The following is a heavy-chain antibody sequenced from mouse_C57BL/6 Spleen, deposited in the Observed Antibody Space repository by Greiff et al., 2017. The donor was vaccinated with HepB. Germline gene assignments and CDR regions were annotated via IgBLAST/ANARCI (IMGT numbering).Heavy chain of an antibody. CDR1: GYTFTSYW. CDR2: IDPSDSYT. V-gene: IGHV1-50*01. D-gene: IGHD1-1*01. J-gene: IGHJ1*03. Sequence: VQLQQPGAELVKPGASVKLSCKASGYTFTSYWMQWVKQRPGQGLEWIGEIDPSDSYTNYNQKFKGKATLTVDTSSSTAYMQLSSLTSEDSAVYYCARWIYYYGSSYWYFDVWGTGTTVTVSS. CDR3: ARWIYYYGSSYWYFDV.